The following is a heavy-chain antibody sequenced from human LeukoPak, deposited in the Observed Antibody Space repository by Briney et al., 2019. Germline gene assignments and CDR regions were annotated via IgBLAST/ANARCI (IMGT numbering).Heavy chain of an antibody. D-gene: IGHD1-1*01. Sequence: PGGSLRLSWAASGFTLSSYAMSWVRQAPGRGLEWVSGISGSGGSTYYADSVRGRFTISRDNFQNTLYLQMNSLRAEDTAVYYCATAWNGWYFDYWGQGTLVTVSS. CDR3: ATAWNGWYFDY. V-gene: IGHV3-23*01. CDR2: ISGSGGST. CDR1: GFTLSSYA. J-gene: IGHJ4*02.